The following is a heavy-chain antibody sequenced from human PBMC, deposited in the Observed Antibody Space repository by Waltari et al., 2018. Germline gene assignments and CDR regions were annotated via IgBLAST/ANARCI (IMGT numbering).Heavy chain of an antibody. V-gene: IGHV5-51*01. D-gene: IGHD3-22*01. CDR2: IYPGDSDT. CDR1: GYSFTSYW. Sequence: EVQLVQSGAEVKKPGESLKISCKGSGYSFTSYWIGWVRQMPGKGLEWMGIIYPGDSDTRYSPSCQGQVTISADKSISTAYLQWSSLKASDTAMYYCARHPDYYDSSGYYEFDYWGQGTLVTVSS. J-gene: IGHJ4*02. CDR3: ARHPDYYDSSGYYEFDY.